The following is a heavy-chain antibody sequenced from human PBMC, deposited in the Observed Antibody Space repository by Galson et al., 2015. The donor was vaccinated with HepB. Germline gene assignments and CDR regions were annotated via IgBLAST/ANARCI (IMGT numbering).Heavy chain of an antibody. Sequence: SLRLSCAASGFTFSNYWMTWVRQTPGKGLEWVANIEKDGSRKFHVDSVEGRFTISRDNAKNSLFLQMSSLRAEDTAVYFCARGVDTPMGRSWYYALDVWGQGTTVTVSS. CDR2: IEKDGSRK. V-gene: IGHV3-7*05. D-gene: IGHD5-18*01. CDR3: ARGVDTPMGRSWYYALDV. J-gene: IGHJ6*02. CDR1: GFTFSNYW.